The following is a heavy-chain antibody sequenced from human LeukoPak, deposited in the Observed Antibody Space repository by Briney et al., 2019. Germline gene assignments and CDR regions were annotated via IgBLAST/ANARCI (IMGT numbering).Heavy chain of an antibody. V-gene: IGHV3-9*01. CDR2: ISWNSGSI. CDR1: GFTFDDYA. Sequence: GRSLRLSCAASGFTFDDYAMHWVRQAPGKGLEWVSGISWNSGSIGYADSVKGRFTISRDNAKNSLYLQMNSLRAEDTALYYCVEVSYVYGDYGDAFDIWGQGTMVTVSS. J-gene: IGHJ3*02. CDR3: VEVSYVYGDYGDAFDI. D-gene: IGHD4-17*01.